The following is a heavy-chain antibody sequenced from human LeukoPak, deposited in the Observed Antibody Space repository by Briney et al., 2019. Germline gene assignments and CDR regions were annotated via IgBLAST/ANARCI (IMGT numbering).Heavy chain of an antibody. V-gene: IGHV3-23*01. Sequence: PGGSLRLSCAASGSTFSSYAMSWVRQAPGKGLEWVSAISGSGGSTYYADSVKGRFTISRDNSKNTLYLQMNSLRAEDTAVYYCAKDQGLRYFDWLALNWFDPWGQGTLVTVSS. CDR2: ISGSGGST. CDR3: AKDQGLRYFDWLALNWFDP. D-gene: IGHD3-9*01. CDR1: GSTFSSYA. J-gene: IGHJ5*02.